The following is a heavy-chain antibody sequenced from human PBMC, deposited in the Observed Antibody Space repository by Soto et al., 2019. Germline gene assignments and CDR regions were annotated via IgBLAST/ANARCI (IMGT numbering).Heavy chain of an antibody. CDR1: GCSISSSNW. V-gene: IGHV4-4*02. CDR3: AIVGSSWVDFDY. CDR2: IYHSGST. Sequence: QVPLQESGPGLVKPSGTLSLTCAVSGCSISSSNWWSWVRQPPGKGLEWIGEIYHSGSTNYNPSLKSRVTISVDKSKNQFSLKLSSVTDADPAVYYCAIVGSSWVDFDYWGQGTLVTVSS. J-gene: IGHJ4*02. D-gene: IGHD6-13*01.